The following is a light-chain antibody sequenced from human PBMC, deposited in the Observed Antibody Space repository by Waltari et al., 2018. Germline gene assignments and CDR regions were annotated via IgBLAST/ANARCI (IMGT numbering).Light chain of an antibody. CDR2: GAS. Sequence: ETVITHSPVTLSVSPGERATLSCRASQTVSSNLAWYQQKPGQAPRLLIYGASTRATGIPARFSGSGSGTQFTLTISSLQSEDFAVYYCQQYNNWPPWTFGQGTKVEIK. CDR3: QQYNNWPPWT. J-gene: IGKJ1*01. V-gene: IGKV3-15*01. CDR1: QTVSSN.